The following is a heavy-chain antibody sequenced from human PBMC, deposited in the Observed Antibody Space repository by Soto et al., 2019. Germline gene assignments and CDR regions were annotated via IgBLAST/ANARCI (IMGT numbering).Heavy chain of an antibody. D-gene: IGHD4-4*01. V-gene: IGHV3-30-3*02. CDR1: GYTFTGYY. CDR3: AKPSGTTYSNYHLDS. Sequence: SCKASGYTFTGYYMHWVRQAPGKGLEWVAVISYDGSNEYYVDSVKGRFTISRDNSKNTLYLQMSSLSGEDTAVYYCAKPSGTTYSNYHLDSWGQGTLVTVSS. CDR2: ISYDGSNE. J-gene: IGHJ4*02.